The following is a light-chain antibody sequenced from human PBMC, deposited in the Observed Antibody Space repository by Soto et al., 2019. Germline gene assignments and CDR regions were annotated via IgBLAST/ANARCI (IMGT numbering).Light chain of an antibody. V-gene: IGKV3-20*01. Sequence: IVLTQSPGTLSLSPGDRATLSCRASHSMSNSNLAWYQHKPGQAPRLLIYGASNRATGIPDRFSGSGSGTDFILTINRLEPEDFAVYYCHEFASNFGGGTKV. CDR3: HEFASN. CDR1: HSMSNSN. CDR2: GAS. J-gene: IGKJ4*01.